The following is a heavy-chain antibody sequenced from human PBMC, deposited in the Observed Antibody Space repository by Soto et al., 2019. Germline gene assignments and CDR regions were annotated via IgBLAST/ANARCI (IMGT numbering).Heavy chain of an antibody. CDR2: IYPSDSSV. V-gene: IGHV5-10-1*01. CDR1: GYSFTSYW. J-gene: IGHJ3*02. CDR3: SRQGEWFGKLRRAFDI. Sequence: PGESLKISCKGSGYSFTSYWISWVRQMPGKGLEWMGRIYPSDSSVKYSPSFQGHVTMSADKSISTAYLQWSSLEASDSGVYFCSRQGEWFGKLRRAFDIWGQGTMVTIS. D-gene: IGHD3-10*01.